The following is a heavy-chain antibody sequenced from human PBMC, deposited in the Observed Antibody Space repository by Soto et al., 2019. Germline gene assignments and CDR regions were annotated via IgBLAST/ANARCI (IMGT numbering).Heavy chain of an antibody. J-gene: IGHJ2*01. CDR1: GGTFSSYA. CDR2: IIPICGTT. V-gene: IGHV1-69*05. CDR3: ARDFSRGYSYGYFDL. D-gene: IGHD5-18*01. Sequence: SVKVSCKASGGTFSSYAISWVRQAPGQGLEWMGWIIPICGTTNYAQKFQGRVTMTTDESISTAYMELSRLRSDDTAVYYCARDFSRGYSYGYFDLWGRGTLVTVSS.